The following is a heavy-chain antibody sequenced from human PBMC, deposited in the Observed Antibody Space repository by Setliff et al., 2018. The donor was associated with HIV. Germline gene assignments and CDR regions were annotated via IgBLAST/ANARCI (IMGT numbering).Heavy chain of an antibody. CDR2: IIPILGIP. Sequence: SVKVSCKASGGAFISHTFTWVRQAPGQGLEWMGRIIPILGIPNYAQNFQGRLTISADKSTSTAYMELSSLRSEDTAVYYCAFRDTAMVTIDYWGQGTLVTVSS. CDR1: GGAFISHT. V-gene: IGHV1-69*02. J-gene: IGHJ4*02. CDR3: AFRDTAMVTIDY. D-gene: IGHD5-18*01.